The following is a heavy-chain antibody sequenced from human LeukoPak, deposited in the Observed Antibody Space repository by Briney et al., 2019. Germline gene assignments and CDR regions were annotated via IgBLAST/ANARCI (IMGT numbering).Heavy chain of an antibody. D-gene: IGHD5-12*01. CDR2: IIPIFGTA. V-gene: IGHV1-69*13. J-gene: IGHJ4*02. CDR1: GGTFSSYA. Sequence: GASVKVSCKASGGTFSSYAISWVRQAPGQGLEWMGGIIPIFGTANYAQKFQGRVTITADESTSTAYMELSSLRSEDTAVYYCARGGGYSGYDWFGFDYWGQGTLVTVSS. CDR3: ARGGGYSGYDWFGFDY.